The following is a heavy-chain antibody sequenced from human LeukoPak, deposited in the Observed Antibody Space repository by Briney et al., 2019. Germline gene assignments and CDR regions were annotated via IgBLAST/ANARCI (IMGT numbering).Heavy chain of an antibody. J-gene: IGHJ6*03. CDR3: ARRHYYYYYMDV. V-gene: IGHV1-8*03. CDR1: GYTFTSYG. CDR2: MNPNSGNT. Sequence: ASVKVSCKASGYTFTSYGISWVRQAPGQGLEWMGWMNPNSGNTGYAQKFQGRVTITRNTSISTAYMELSSLRSEDTAVYYCARRHYYYYYMDVWGKGTTVTVSS.